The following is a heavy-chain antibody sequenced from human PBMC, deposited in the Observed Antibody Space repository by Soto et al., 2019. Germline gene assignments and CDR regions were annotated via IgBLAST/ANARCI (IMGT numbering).Heavy chain of an antibody. Sequence: QVQLVQSGAEVKKPGASVKVSCKASGYAFTSYAMHWVRQAPGQRLEWMGWIHAGNGNTKYSQKFQAGVTMTRDTAAGTAYLELSRLRSAETSVYYCAMYTSGWYGYDPMDVGGQGTTVIVSS. D-gene: IGHD6-13*01. CDR1: GYAFTSYA. CDR3: AMYTSGWYGYDPMDV. J-gene: IGHJ6*02. V-gene: IGHV1-3*01. CDR2: IHAGNGNT.